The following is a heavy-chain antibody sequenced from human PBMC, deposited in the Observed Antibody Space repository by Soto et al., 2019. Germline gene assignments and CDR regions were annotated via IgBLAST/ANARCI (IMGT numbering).Heavy chain of an antibody. D-gene: IGHD2-15*01. CDR2: ISYSGST. CDR3: AGADPDGSVAY. CDR1: GGSMSSYY. Sequence: SETLSLTCTVSGGSMSSYYWTWLRQSPGRGLEWIGYISYSGSTYYNPSLKSRVTISADTSKNQFSLRMNSMIAADTAVYYCAGADPDGSVAYWGQGTLGTVSS. V-gene: IGHV4-59*01. J-gene: IGHJ4*02.